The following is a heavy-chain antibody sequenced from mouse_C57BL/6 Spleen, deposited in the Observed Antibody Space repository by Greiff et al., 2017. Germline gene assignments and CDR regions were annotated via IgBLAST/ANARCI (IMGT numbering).Heavy chain of an antibody. Sequence: EVQLQQSGPELVKPGASVKISCKASGYTFTDYYMNWVKQSHGKSLEWIGDINPNNGGTSYNQKFKGKATLTVDKSSSTAYMELRSLTSEDSAVYYCARGYYGNYWFAYWGQGTLVTVSA. D-gene: IGHD2-1*01. V-gene: IGHV1-26*01. CDR2: INPNNGGT. CDR1: GYTFTDYY. CDR3: ARGYYGNYWFAY. J-gene: IGHJ3*01.